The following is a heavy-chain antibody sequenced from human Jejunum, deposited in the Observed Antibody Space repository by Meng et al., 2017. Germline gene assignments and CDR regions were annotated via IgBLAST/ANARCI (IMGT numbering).Heavy chain of an antibody. CDR1: GFPFSVYW. J-gene: IGHJ6*02. Sequence: GGSLRLSCAASGFPFSVYWMSWVRQTPGKGLEWVANIKEDGSEKYYVDSVKGRFTISRDNAKNSLYLQMNSLKPEDTAVYYCARESQDSMAVWGQGTTVTVSS. CDR2: IKEDGSEK. CDR3: ARESQDSMAV. V-gene: IGHV3-7*01.